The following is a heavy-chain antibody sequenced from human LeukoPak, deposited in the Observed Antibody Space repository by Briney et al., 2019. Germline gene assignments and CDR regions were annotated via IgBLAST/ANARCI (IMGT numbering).Heavy chain of an antibody. J-gene: IGHJ5*02. D-gene: IGHD3-9*01. Sequence: SETLSLTCTISGGSISGYYWSWIRQSPGKGLEWIAYISDRGSTKYNLSLKSRVTISVDTSKNQFSLELSDVVAADTAVYYCARGFDGVAGWFDPWGQGTLVTVSS. V-gene: IGHV4-59*01. CDR3: ARGFDGVAGWFDP. CDR2: ISDRGST. CDR1: GGSISGYY.